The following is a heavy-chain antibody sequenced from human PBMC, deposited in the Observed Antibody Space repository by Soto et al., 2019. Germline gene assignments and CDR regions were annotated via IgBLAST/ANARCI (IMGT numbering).Heavy chain of an antibody. CDR1: GFTFSGYA. J-gene: IGHJ5*02. Sequence: EVQLLESGGDLVQPGGSLRLSCAGSGFTFSGYAMTWVRQAPGKGLEWVSVISTSADRPDYADSVKGRFTISRDNSKNTLSLQMNSLRAEDTAVYYCVRGSSCSNGVRYNLGWFGPWGQGTLVTVSS. V-gene: IGHV3-23*01. CDR2: ISTSADRP. D-gene: IGHD2-8*01. CDR3: VRGSSCSNGVRYNLGWFGP.